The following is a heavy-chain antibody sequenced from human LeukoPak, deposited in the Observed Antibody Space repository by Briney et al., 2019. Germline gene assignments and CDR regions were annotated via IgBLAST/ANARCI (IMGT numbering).Heavy chain of an antibody. CDR2: MWYDGSNK. Sequence: GGSLRLSCAASGFTFSSYGMHWVRQAPGKGLEWVAVMWYDGSNKYYADSVKGRFTISRDNSKNTLYLQMNSLRAEDTAVYYCASGMATIARWGQGTLVTVSS. CDR3: ASGMATIAR. D-gene: IGHD5-24*01. J-gene: IGHJ4*02. V-gene: IGHV3-33*01. CDR1: GFTFSSYG.